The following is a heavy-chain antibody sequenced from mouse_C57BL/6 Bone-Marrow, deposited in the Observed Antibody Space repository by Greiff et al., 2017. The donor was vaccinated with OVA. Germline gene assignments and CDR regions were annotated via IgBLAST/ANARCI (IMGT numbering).Heavy chain of an antibody. Sequence: QVQLQQPGAELVRPGSSVKLSCKASGYTFTSYWMHWVKQRPIQGLEWIGNIDPSDSETHYNQKFKDKATLTVDKSSSTAYMQLSSLTSEDSAVYYCARGGTRRAWFAYWGQGTLVTVSA. CDR2: IDPSDSET. CDR3: ARGGTRRAWFAY. CDR1: GYTFTSYW. J-gene: IGHJ3*01. V-gene: IGHV1-52*01. D-gene: IGHD3-3*01.